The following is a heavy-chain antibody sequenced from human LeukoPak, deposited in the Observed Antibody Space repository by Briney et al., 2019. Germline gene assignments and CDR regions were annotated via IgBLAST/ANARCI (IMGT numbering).Heavy chain of an antibody. V-gene: IGHV3-23*01. D-gene: IGHD5-12*01. CDR2: ISGSGGST. CDR3: AKDRIVATTPDY. J-gene: IGHJ4*02. Sequence: GGSLRLSCAASGFTFSNYWMSWVRQAPGKGLEWVSAISGSGGSTYYADSVKGRFTISRDNSKNTLYLQMNSLRAEDTAVYYCAKDRIVATTPDYWGQGTLVTVSS. CDR1: GFTFSNYW.